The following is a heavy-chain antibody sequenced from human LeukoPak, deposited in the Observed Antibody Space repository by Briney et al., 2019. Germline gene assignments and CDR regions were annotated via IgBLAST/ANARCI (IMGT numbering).Heavy chain of an antibody. V-gene: IGHV3-21*01. CDR1: GFTFSSYG. Sequence: GGSLRLSCAASGFTFSSYGMNWVRQAPGKGLEWVSSVSSSSSYIYYADSVKGRFTISRDNAKNSLSLQMNSLRAEDMAVYYCARDQRATASTGSYFDYWGKGTLVTVSS. CDR3: ARDQRATASTGSYFDY. D-gene: IGHD1-1*01. J-gene: IGHJ4*02. CDR2: VSSSSSYI.